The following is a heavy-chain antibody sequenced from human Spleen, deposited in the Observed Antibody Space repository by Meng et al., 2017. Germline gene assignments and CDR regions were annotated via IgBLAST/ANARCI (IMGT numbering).Heavy chain of an antibody. J-gene: IGHJ3*02. D-gene: IGHD6-19*01. CDR2: ISSSSAYI. Sequence: GESLKISCEGTGFTFTNAWMTWVRQVPGKRLEWVSSISSSSAYIYYADSVKGRFTISRDNAKNSLYLQMNSLRVEDTATYYCAKDLLAWYKSGASDIRGQGTMVTVSS. V-gene: IGHV3-21*04. CDR3: AKDLLAWYKSGASDI. CDR1: GFTFTNAW.